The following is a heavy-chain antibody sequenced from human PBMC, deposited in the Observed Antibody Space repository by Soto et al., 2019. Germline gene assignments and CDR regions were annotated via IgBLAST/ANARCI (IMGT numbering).Heavy chain of an antibody. Sequence: QGQLVQSGAEVKKPGSSVKVSCEASGGAFGSYSITWVRQAPGQWLEWMERINPSLGIPDYAQKCQGRVVITAETSASTACIDRTCQKSDGTTGYYCARGGDYVDYKLDSGGQGTTATAS. D-gene: IGHD4-17*01. CDR2: INPSLGIP. CDR1: GGAFGSYS. J-gene: IGHJ6*02. CDR3: ARGGDYVDYKLDS. V-gene: IGHV1-69*02.